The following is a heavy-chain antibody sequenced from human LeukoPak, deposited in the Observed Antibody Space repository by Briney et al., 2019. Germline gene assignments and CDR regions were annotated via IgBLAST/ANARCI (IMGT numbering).Heavy chain of an antibody. V-gene: IGHV3-23*01. CDR3: ARDIVVVPAAMGLDV. CDR1: GFTFTNYA. D-gene: IGHD2-2*01. J-gene: IGHJ6*04. CDR2: ISHNGDTT. Sequence: GGSLRLSCAASGFTFTNYAMNWVRQAPGEGLEWVSVISHNGDTTRYVDSVKGRLTISRDNSKSTLYLQMNSLRGDDTAVYYCARDIVVVPAAMGLDVWGKGTTVTVSS.